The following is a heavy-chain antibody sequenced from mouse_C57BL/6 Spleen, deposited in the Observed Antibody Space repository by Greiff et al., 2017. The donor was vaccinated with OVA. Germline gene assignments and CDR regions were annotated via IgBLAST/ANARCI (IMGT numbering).Heavy chain of an antibody. D-gene: IGHD1-1*02. J-gene: IGHJ4*01. CDR1: GYTFTSYW. Sequence: QVQLQQPGAELVKPGASVKLSCKASGYTFTSYWMHWVKQRPGRGLEWIGKIDPNSGGTKYNEKFKGKATLTVDKSSSTAYMQLRSLTSEDTAVYYCARSVENCVRKDDWYIDYWGKGTSVTGSS. V-gene: IGHV1-72*01. CDR2: IDPNSGGT. CDR3: ARSVENCVRKDDWYIDY.